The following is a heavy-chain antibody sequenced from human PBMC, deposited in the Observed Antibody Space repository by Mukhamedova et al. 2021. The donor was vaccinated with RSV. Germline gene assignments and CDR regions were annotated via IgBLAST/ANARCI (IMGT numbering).Heavy chain of an antibody. D-gene: IGHD2-15*01. CDR3: ARIFVVVGAAANFDY. J-gene: IGHJ4*02. V-gene: IGHV3-7*04. CDR2: IKQDGSEK. Sequence: IKQDGSEKYYVASVKGRFTISRDNAKNSLYLQMNSLRAEDTAVYYCARIFVVVGAAANFDYWGQGTLVTVSS.